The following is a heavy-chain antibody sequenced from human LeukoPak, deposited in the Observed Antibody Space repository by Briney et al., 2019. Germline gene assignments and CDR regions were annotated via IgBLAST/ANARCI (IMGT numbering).Heavy chain of an antibody. D-gene: IGHD1-26*01. Sequence: PSETLSLTCSVSGASLSSYYWDWLRQPPGKGLEWIGYISDTGKTDSNPSLKSRVSISLDTSKKQFSLRLRSVTAADSAVYYCAREGAYSDRGAEYWGQGTLVTVSS. CDR1: GASLSSYY. CDR2: ISDTGKT. CDR3: AREGAYSDRGAEY. V-gene: IGHV4-59*01. J-gene: IGHJ4*02.